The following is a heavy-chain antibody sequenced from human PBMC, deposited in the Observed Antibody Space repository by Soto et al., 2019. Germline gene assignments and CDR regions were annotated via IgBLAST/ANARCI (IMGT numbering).Heavy chain of an antibody. CDR1: CYTFTNYG. Sequence: ASVKVSCKASCYTFTNYGISWVRQAPGQGLEWMGWISAYNGNTNYAQKLQGRVTMTTDTSTSTAYMELRSLRSDDTAVYYCARDFLYSGRHEYYLDYWGQGTLVTVSS. J-gene: IGHJ4*02. CDR2: ISAYNGNT. D-gene: IGHD1-26*01. CDR3: ARDFLYSGRHEYYLDY. V-gene: IGHV1-18*01.